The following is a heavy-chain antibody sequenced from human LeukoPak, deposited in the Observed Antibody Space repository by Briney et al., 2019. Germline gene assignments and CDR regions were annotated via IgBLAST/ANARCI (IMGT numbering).Heavy chain of an antibody. CDR2: ISYDGSNK. J-gene: IGHJ4*02. CDR1: GFTFSSYA. CDR3: ARGTWIQLWPSDY. Sequence: GGSLRLPCAASGFTFSSYAMHWVRQAPGKGLEWVAVISYDGSNKYYADSVKGRFTISRDNSKNTLYLQMNSLRAEDTAVYYCARGTWIQLWPSDYWAREPWSPSPQ. V-gene: IGHV3-30-3*01. D-gene: IGHD5-18*01.